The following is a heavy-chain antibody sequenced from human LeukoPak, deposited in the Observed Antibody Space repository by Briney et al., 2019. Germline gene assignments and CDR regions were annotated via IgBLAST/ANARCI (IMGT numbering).Heavy chain of an antibody. CDR1: GGSISSYY. Sequence: SETLSLTRTVSGGSISSYYWSWIRQPPGKGLEWIGYIYYSGSTNYNPSLKSRVTISVDTSKNQFSLKLSSVTAADTAVYYCARSYTLVTWGSYPHLGFDPWGQGTLVTVSS. J-gene: IGHJ5*02. CDR2: IYYSGST. V-gene: IGHV4-59*01. D-gene: IGHD3-16*02. CDR3: ARSYTLVTWGSYPHLGFDP.